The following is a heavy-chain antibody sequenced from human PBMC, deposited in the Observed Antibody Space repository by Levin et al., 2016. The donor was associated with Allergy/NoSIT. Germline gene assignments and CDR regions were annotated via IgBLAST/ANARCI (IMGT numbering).Heavy chain of an antibody. CDR2: IRNTAKSYTT. V-gene: IGHV3-72*01. J-gene: IGHJ4*02. Sequence: GGSLRLSCAASGFTFSDHFMDWVRQAPGRGLEWVGRIRNTAKSYTTDFAASVKGRFTISRDNTKNSLYLQMNSLRAEDTAVYYCTRDRSGPGVYFDSWGQGTLVTVFS. D-gene: IGHD6-25*01. CDR3: TRDRSGPGVYFDS. CDR1: GFTFSDHF.